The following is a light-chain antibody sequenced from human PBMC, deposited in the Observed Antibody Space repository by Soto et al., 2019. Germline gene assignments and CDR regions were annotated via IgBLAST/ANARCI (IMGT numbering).Light chain of an antibody. CDR1: SSDIGGYNL. Sequence: QSALTQPASVSGSPGQSITLSCTGSSSDIGGYNLVSWYQQHPGQAPKLIIYEATKRPSGVSIRFSGSRSGNTASLTISGLQAEDEAYYYCCSYAGSDNFALFGGGTTLTVL. CDR2: EAT. CDR3: CSYAGSDNFAL. J-gene: IGLJ2*01. V-gene: IGLV2-23*01.